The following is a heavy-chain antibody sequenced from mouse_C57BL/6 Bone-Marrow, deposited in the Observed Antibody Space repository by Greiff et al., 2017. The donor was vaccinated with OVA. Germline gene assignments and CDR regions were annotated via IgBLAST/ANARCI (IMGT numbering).Heavy chain of an antibody. J-gene: IGHJ2*01. Sequence: VQLQQSGAELVKPGASVKMSCKASGYTFTSYWITWVKQRPGQGLEWIGDIYPGSGSTNYNEKFKSKATLTVDTSSSTAYMQLSSLTSEDSAVYYCARWGRGTVLVYFDYWGQGTTLTVSS. D-gene: IGHD3-3*01. V-gene: IGHV1-55*01. CDR1: GYTFTSYW. CDR3: ARWGRGTVLVYFDY. CDR2: IYPGSGST.